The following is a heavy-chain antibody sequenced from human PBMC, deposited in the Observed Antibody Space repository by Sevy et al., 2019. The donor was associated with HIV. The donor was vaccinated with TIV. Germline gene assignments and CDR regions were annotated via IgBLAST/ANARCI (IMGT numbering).Heavy chain of an antibody. CDR2: VNNDGSGQ. J-gene: IGHJ4*02. CDR1: GFTFTNVW. D-gene: IGHD6-19*01. V-gene: IGHV3-7*01. CDR3: ARNSGN. Sequence: GGSLRLSCAASGFTFTNVWMSWVRQAPGKGLEWVANVNNDGSGQKYADSVKGRFIISRDNAKNSLYLQMNSLRTEDTGVYYCARNSGNWGQGTLVTVSS.